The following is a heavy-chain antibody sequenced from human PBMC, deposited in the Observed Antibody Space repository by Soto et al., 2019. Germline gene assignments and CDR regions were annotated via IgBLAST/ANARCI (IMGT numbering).Heavy chain of an antibody. J-gene: IGHJ4*02. CDR1: GFTFSSHW. Sequence: EVQLVESGGDLVQPGGSLRLSCATSGFTFSSHWMSWVRQAPGKGLEWVANIKEDGSEKYYVDSVKGRFTISRDNAKNSLYLQMNSLRVEDTAVYYCAKDVRRGQGILVTVSS. CDR2: IKEDGSEK. V-gene: IGHV3-7*05. CDR3: AKDVR.